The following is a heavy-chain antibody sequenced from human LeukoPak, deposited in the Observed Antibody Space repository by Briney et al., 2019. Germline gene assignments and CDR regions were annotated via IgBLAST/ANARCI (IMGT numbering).Heavy chain of an antibody. V-gene: IGHV3-48*03. CDR3: ATPYYFDY. CDR1: GFTFSSYE. Sequence: GGSLRLSCAASGFTFSSYEMNWVRQAPGKRLEWVSYISSSGSTIYYADSVKGRFTISRDNAKNSLYLQMNRLRAEDTAVYYCATPYYFDYWGQGTLVTVSS. CDR2: ISSSGSTI. J-gene: IGHJ4*02.